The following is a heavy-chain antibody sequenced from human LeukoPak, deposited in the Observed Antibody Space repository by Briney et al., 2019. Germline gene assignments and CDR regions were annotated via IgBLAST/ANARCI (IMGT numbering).Heavy chain of an antibody. Sequence: PSETPSLTCTVSGGSISSSSYYWGWIRQPPGKGLEWIGSIYYSGSTYYNPSLKSRVTISVDTSKNQFSLKLSSVTAADTAVYYCAGGWELPHFDYWGQGTLVTVSS. V-gene: IGHV4-39*05. J-gene: IGHJ4*02. CDR1: GGSISSSSYY. CDR2: IYYSGST. CDR3: AGGWELPHFDY. D-gene: IGHD1-26*01.